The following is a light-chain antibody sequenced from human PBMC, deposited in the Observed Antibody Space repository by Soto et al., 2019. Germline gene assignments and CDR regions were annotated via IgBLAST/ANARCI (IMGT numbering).Light chain of an antibody. J-gene: IGKJ2*01. CDR2: GAS. V-gene: IGKV1-27*01. Sequence: DIQMTQSQSSLSASVGDTVTITCRASQAISNNLAWYQQKPGKAPQLLIYGASTLQSGVPSRFSGSGSGTDFTLSISGLQPEDVATYYCQKYDSAPHTFGQGTKLEIK. CDR3: QKYDSAPHT. CDR1: QAISNN.